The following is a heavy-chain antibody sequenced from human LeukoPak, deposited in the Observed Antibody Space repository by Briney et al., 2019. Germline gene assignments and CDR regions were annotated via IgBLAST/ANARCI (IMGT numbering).Heavy chain of an antibody. D-gene: IGHD6-19*01. CDR1: GFTFSNTW. CDR2: IKSRTDGGTT. Sequence: GGSLRLSCAASGFTFSNTWMSWVRQAPGKGLEWVGRIKSRTDGGTTDYAAPVKGRFTISRDDSKNTLYLQMNSLKTEDTAVYYCTTYGSGDAFDIWGRGTVVTVSS. V-gene: IGHV3-15*01. J-gene: IGHJ3*02. CDR3: TTYGSGDAFDI.